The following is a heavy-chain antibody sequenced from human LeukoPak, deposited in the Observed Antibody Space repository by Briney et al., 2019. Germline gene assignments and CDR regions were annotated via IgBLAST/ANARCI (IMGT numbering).Heavy chain of an antibody. J-gene: IGHJ4*02. V-gene: IGHV4-4*07. CDR1: GGSISSYY. CDR3: AREHLDGSGSYYNDPFDY. Sequence: PSETLSLTCTVSGGSISSYYWSWIRQPAGKGLEWIGRIYTSGSTNYNPSLKSRVTMSVDTSKNQFSLKLSSVTAADTAVYYCAREHLDGSGSYYNDPFDYWGQGTLVTVSS. CDR2: IYTSGST. D-gene: IGHD3-10*01.